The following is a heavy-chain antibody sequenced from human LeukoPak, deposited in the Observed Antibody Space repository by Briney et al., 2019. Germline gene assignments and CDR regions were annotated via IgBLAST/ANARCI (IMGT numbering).Heavy chain of an antibody. V-gene: IGHV3-64*05. CDR3: VKDSAGSSGWS. J-gene: IGHJ5*02. D-gene: IGHD6-19*01. Sequence: PGGTLRLSCSPSGFTFSTYAMHWVRQAPGKGLEYVSAISSNGGSTDYADSVKGRFTISRDNSKNTVYVQMSSLRAEDTAVYYCVKDSAGSSGWSWGQGTLVTVSS. CDR2: ISSNGGST. CDR1: GFTFSTYA.